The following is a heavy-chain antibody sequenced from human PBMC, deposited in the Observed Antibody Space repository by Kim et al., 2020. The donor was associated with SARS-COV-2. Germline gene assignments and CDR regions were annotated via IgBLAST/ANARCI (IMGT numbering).Heavy chain of an antibody. Sequence: GGSLRLSCAASGFTFSSYAMSWVRQAPGKGLEWVSAISGSGGSTYYADSVKGRFTISRDNSKNTLYLQMNSLRAEDTAVYYCAKGMVGIAALWGAFDIWGQGTMVTVSS. CDR2: ISGSGGST. J-gene: IGHJ3*02. D-gene: IGHD6-13*01. V-gene: IGHV3-23*01. CDR3: AKGMVGIAALWGAFDI. CDR1: GFTFSSYA.